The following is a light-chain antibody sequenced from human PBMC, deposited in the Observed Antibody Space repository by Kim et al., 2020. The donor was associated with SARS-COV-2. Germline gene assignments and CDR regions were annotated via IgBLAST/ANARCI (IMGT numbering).Light chain of an antibody. CDR2: DAS. Sequence: SLAQGENAALPCRASQSVSSYLAWCQQTPDQAPRLIIYDASSRAASIAAMFSGRWSTTDFTLTIGRLEPEDFAVYYCQQRGNWPLTLGEGTKVEI. CDR1: QSVSSY. J-gene: IGKJ4*01. V-gene: IGKV3-11*01. CDR3: QQRGNWPLT.